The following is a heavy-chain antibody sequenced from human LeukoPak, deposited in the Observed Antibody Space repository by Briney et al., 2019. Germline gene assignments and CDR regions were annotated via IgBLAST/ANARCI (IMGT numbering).Heavy chain of an antibody. CDR3: ARAGYSSLEFAHDY. J-gene: IGHJ4*02. Sequence: SETLSLTCTVSGGSISSYYWSWIRQPPGKGLEWIGYICYGGSTNYNPSLKSRVTISVDTSKNQFSLKLSSVTAADTAVYYCARAGYSSLEFAHDYWGQGTLVTVSS. CDR2: ICYGGST. D-gene: IGHD6-13*01. V-gene: IGHV4-59*01. CDR1: GGSISSYY.